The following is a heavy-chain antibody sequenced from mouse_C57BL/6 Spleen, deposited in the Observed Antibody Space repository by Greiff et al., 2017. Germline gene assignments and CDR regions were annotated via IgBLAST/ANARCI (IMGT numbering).Heavy chain of an antibody. CDR3: ARHDGYYAYFDV. J-gene: IGHJ1*03. Sequence: QVQLQQSGAELVRPGSSVKLSCKASGYTFTSYWMHWVKQRPIQGLEWIGNIDPSDSETHYNQKFKDKATVTVDKSSSTAYMQLSSLTSEDSAVYYCARHDGYYAYFDVWGTGTTVTVSS. D-gene: IGHD2-3*01. V-gene: IGHV1-52*01. CDR2: IDPSDSET. CDR1: GYTFTSYW.